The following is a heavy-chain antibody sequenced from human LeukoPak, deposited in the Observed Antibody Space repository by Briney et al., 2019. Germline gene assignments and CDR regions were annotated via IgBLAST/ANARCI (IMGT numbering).Heavy chain of an antibody. D-gene: IGHD6-13*01. J-gene: IGHJ4*02. V-gene: IGHV3-7*03. CDR2: IKQYGSEE. CDR1: GFILSDYW. Sequence: GGSLRLSCAASGFILSDYWMRWVRQAPGKALEWVADIKQYGSEEYYVDSVKGRFTISRDNAKNSLFLQMNSLRAEDTAVYYCARGPYSRDNFDYWGQGTLVTASS. CDR3: ARGPYSRDNFDY.